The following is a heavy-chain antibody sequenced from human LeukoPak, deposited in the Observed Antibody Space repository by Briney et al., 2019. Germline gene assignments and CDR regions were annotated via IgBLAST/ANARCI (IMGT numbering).Heavy chain of an antibody. CDR2: IIPISGIV. CDR3: ASGGGRGYYYHDF. CDR1: GGASSNFP. J-gene: IGHJ4*02. Sequence: ASVKVSCKASGGASSNFPISWVRQAPGQGLQWMGAIIPISGIVNYAQKFQGRVTITRDESTGTAYMELSSLTSEDTAVYYCASGGGRGYYYHDFWGQGTQVTVSS. D-gene: IGHD3-22*01. V-gene: IGHV1-69*05.